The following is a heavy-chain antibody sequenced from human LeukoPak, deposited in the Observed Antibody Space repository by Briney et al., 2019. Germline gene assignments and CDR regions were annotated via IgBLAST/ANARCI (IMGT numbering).Heavy chain of an antibody. CDR2: ISSGSTFI. Sequence: GGSLRLSCAASGFTFDTYSMNGVRQAPGKGLEWVSSISSGSTFIYYADSVKGRFTISRDNAKNSLYLQMNSLRAEDTAVYYCARGVDDILTGYLVLRYFDYWGQGTLVTVSS. D-gene: IGHD3-9*01. V-gene: IGHV3-21*01. J-gene: IGHJ4*02. CDR1: GFTFDTYS. CDR3: ARGVDDILTGYLVLRYFDY.